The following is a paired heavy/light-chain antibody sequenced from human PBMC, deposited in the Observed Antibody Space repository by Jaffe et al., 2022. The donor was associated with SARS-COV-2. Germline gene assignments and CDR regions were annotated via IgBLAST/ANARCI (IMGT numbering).Light chain of an antibody. Sequence: AIQMTQSPSSLSASVGDRVTITCRASQGIGNGLGWYQQKPGKAPKLLIYSASYLHSGVPSRFSGSGSGTDFTLTISSLQPEDFATYYCLQDYNYPRTFGHGTKVEIK. J-gene: IGKJ1*01. CDR1: QGIGNG. V-gene: IGKV1-6*01. CDR3: LQDYNYPRT. CDR2: SAS.
Heavy chain of an antibody. Sequence: EVQLVESGGGSVQPGGSLRLSCAGSGLSFSVYGMNWVRQAPGMGLEWVSFISGSGVTTYYADSVKGRFTISKDDSKNTLYLQMNSLRAEDTAIYFCAKLREYCSGGSCSDDHWGQGTLVTVSS. V-gene: IGHV3-23*04. CDR2: ISGSGVTT. J-gene: IGHJ4*02. D-gene: IGHD2-15*01. CDR1: GLSFSVYG. CDR3: AKLREYCSGGSCSDDH.